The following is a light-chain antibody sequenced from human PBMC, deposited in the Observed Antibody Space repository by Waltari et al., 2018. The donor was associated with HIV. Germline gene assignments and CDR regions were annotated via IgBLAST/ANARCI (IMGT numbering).Light chain of an antibody. Sequence: ELVLTQSPGTLSLSPGERVTISCRASQSVTSSYLAWYQQKPGQAPRLLIYGASSRATGIPDRFSGSGSGTDFTLTISRLEPEDFAVYYCQQYGSSPFTFGPGTKVDIK. CDR3: QQYGSSPFT. J-gene: IGKJ3*01. V-gene: IGKV3-20*01. CDR2: GAS. CDR1: QSVTSSY.